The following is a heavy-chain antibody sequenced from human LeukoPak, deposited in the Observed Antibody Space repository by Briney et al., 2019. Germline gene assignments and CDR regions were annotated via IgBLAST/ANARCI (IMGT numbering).Heavy chain of an antibody. Sequence: PSETLSLTCTVSGGSLSSYYWSWIRQPPGQGVEWIGYIYYSRSTNYNHSLKSRVTISVDTSKNQFSLKLSSVTAADTAVYYCARFAPGQWLVDYWGQGTLVTVSS. CDR2: IYYSRST. CDR3: ARFAPGQWLVDY. V-gene: IGHV4-59*01. J-gene: IGHJ4*02. CDR1: GGSLSSYY. D-gene: IGHD6-19*01.